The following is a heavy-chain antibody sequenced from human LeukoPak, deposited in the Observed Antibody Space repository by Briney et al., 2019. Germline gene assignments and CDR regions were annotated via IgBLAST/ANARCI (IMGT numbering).Heavy chain of an antibody. Sequence: QPGGSLRLSCAASGFTFGNYAMNWVRQAPGKGLEWVSTVSSSGDTTYYADSGKGRFTISRNNSKNKLYLQMSSLRTEDTAIYYCVKVRYSSGWAGDYWGQGTLVTVSS. CDR1: GFTFGNYA. CDR2: VSSSGDTT. D-gene: IGHD6-19*01. CDR3: VKVRYSSGWAGDY. V-gene: IGHV3-23*01. J-gene: IGHJ4*02.